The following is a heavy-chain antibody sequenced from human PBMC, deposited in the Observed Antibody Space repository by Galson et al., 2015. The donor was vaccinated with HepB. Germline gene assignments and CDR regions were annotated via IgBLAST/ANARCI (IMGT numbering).Heavy chain of an antibody. CDR2: TYSRSKWYN. CDR1: GDSVSSNDAA. V-gene: IGHV6-1*01. CDR3: ARVLDTPMAYYFDS. D-gene: IGHD5-18*01. J-gene: IGHJ4*02. Sequence: CAISGDSVSSNDAAWNWIRQSPSRGLEWLGRTYSRSKWYNDFAPSVRSRIAISPDTSKNQFSLQLFSVTPEDTAVYYCARVLDTPMAYYFDSWGQGTLVTVSS.